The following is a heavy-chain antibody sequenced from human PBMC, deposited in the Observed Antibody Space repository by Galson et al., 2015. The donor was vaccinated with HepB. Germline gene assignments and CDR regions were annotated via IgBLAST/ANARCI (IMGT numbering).Heavy chain of an antibody. V-gene: IGHV3-30-3*01. CDR3: AIIAAAGRADAFDI. D-gene: IGHD6-13*01. CDR2: ISYDGSNK. CDR1: GFTFSSYA. J-gene: IGHJ3*02. Sequence: SLRLSCAASGFTFSSYAMHWVRQAPGKGLEWVAVISYDGSNKYYADSVKGRFTISRDNSKNTLYLQMNSLRAEDTAVYYCAIIAAAGRADAFDIWGQGTMVTVSS.